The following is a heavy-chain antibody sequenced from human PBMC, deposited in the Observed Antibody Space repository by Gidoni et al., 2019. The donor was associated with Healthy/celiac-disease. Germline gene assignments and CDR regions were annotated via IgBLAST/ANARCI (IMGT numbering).Heavy chain of an antibody. CDR2: IYYSGST. V-gene: IGHV4-59*01. CDR3: ARIFCSSTSCHSYYFDY. J-gene: IGHJ4*02. D-gene: IGHD2-2*01. Sequence: GLEWIGYIYYSGSTNYNPSLKSRVTISVDTSKNQFSLKLSSVTAADTDVYYCARIFCSSTSCHSYYFDYWGQGTLVTVSS.